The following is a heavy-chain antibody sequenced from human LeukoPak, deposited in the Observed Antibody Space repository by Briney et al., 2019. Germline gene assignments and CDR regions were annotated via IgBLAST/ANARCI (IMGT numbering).Heavy chain of an antibody. CDR1: GGSFSGYY. J-gene: IGHJ4*02. D-gene: IGHD2-2*01. Sequence: SETLSPTCAVYGGSFSGYYWSWIRQPPGKGLEWIGEINHSGSTNYNPSLKSRVTISVDTSKNQFSLKLSSATAADTAVYYCARGVRVGYCSSTSCYHFDYWGQGTLVTVSS. CDR2: INHSGST. CDR3: ARGVRVGYCSSTSCYHFDY. V-gene: IGHV4-34*01.